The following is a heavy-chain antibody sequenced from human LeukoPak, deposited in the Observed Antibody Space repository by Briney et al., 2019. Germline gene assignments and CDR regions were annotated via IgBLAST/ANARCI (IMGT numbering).Heavy chain of an antibody. Sequence: ASVKVSCKASGYTFTGYYMHWVRQAPGQGLEWMGRTNPNSGGTNYAQKFQGRVTMTRDTPISTAYMELSRLRSDDTAVYYCARDRRVQQLVLSGLRYLDYWGQGTLVTVSS. V-gene: IGHV1-2*06. CDR2: TNPNSGGT. J-gene: IGHJ4*02. D-gene: IGHD6-13*01. CDR1: GYTFTGYY. CDR3: ARDRRVQQLVLSGLRYLDY.